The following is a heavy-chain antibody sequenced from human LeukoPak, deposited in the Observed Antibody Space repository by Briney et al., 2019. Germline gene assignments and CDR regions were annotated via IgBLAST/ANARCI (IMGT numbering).Heavy chain of an antibody. Sequence: SETLSLTCTVSGGSIGSYYWSWIRQPAGKGLEWIGRIYSSGSTNYNPSLKSRVTMSVDTSKNQFSLKLSSVTAADTAVYCCARGPFLQWGDYFGYWGQGTLVTVSS. CDR3: ARGPFLQWGDYFGY. CDR2: IYSSGST. V-gene: IGHV4-4*07. CDR1: GGSIGSYY. J-gene: IGHJ4*02. D-gene: IGHD4-11*01.